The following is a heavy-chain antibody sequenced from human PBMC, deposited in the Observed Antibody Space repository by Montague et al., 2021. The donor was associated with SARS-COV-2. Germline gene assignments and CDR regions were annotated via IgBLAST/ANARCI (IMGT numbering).Heavy chain of an antibody. Sequence: FLSLSCAASGFTFSKFGMNWVRQAPGKGLEWVSTIDPAGGATYYADSVRGRFAISRDNSKNILSLQMDSLTADDTAVYYCASSNFFAYWGQGTLITVSS. J-gene: IGHJ4*02. CDR2: IDPAGGAT. CDR3: ASSNFFAY. V-gene: IGHV3-23*01. CDR1: GFTFSKFG. D-gene: IGHD6-6*01.